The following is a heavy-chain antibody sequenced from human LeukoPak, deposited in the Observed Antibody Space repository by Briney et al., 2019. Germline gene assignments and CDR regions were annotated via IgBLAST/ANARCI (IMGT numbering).Heavy chain of an antibody. D-gene: IGHD3-10*01. J-gene: IGHJ3*02. CDR2: IYTSGST. CDR1: GGSISSYY. CDR3: ARDSGITMVRGPGAFDI. Sequence: TSSETLSLTCTVSGGSISSYYWSRIRQPAGKGLEWIGRIYTSGSTNYNPSLKSRVTMSVDTSKNQLSPKLSSVTAADTAVYYCARDSGITMVRGPGAFDIWGQGTMVTVSS. V-gene: IGHV4-4*07.